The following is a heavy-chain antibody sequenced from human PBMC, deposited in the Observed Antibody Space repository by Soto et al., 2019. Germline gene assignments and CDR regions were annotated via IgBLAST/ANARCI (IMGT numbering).Heavy chain of an antibody. CDR2: INAGNGNT. CDR3: ARVGYYYDSSGYPYY. V-gene: IGHV1-3*01. CDR1: GYTFTSYA. Sequence: GASVKVSGKASGYTFTSYAMHWVRQAPGQRLEWMGWINAGNGNTKYSQKFQGRVTITRDTSASTAYMELSSLRSEDTAVYYCARVGYYYDSSGYPYYWGQGTLVTVSS. J-gene: IGHJ4*02. D-gene: IGHD3-22*01.